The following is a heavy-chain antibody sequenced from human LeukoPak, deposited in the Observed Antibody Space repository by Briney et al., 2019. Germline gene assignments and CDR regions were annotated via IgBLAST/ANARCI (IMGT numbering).Heavy chain of an antibody. CDR3: ARTNYCSGGSCYFETDY. CDR2: IYPGDSDT. V-gene: IGHV5-51*01. J-gene: IGHJ4*02. Sequence: GESLKISCKGSGYSFTSYWIGWVRQMPGKGLEWMGIIYPGDSDTRYSPSFQGQVTISADKSTSTAYLQWSSLKASDTAMYYCARTNYCSGGSCYFETDYWGQGTLVTVSS. D-gene: IGHD2-15*01. CDR1: GYSFTSYW.